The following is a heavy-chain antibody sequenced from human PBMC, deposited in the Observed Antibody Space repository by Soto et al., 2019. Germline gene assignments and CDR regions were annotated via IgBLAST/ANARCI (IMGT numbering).Heavy chain of an antibody. J-gene: IGHJ4*02. CDR3: ARDPGSHLYYFDY. D-gene: IGHD6-13*01. CDR2: ISSSGSTI. CDR1: GFTFSDYY. V-gene: IGHV3-11*01. Sequence: GGSLRLSCAASGFTFSDYYMRWIRQAPGKGLEWVSYISSSGSTIYYADSVKGRFTISRDNAKNSLYLQMNSLRAEGTAVDYCARDPGSHLYYFDYWGQGTLVTVSS.